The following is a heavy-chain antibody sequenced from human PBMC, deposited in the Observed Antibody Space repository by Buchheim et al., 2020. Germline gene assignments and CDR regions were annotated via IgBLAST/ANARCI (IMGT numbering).Heavy chain of an antibody. CDR2: ISSSSSTI. J-gene: IGHJ6*02. D-gene: IGHD3-9*01. V-gene: IGHV3-48*01. CDR3: ARDNLDPKRYYYGMDV. Sequence: EVQLVESGGGLVQPGGSLRLSCAASGFTFSSYSMNWVCQAPGKGLEWVSYISSSSSTIYYADSVKGRFTISRDNAKNSLYLQMNSLRAEDTAVYYCARDNLDPKRYYYGMDVWGQGTT. CDR1: GFTFSSYS.